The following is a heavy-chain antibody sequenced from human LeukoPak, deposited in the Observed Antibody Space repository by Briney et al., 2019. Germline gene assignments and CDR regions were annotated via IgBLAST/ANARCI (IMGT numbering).Heavy chain of an antibody. V-gene: IGHV3-30*02. CDR3: AKVRLVWFGEDEYYYYYYGMDV. CDR2: IRYDGSHK. D-gene: IGHD3-10*01. CDR1: EFTFTSYG. J-gene: IGHJ6*02. Sequence: GGSLRLSCAASEFTFTSYGMHWVRQAPGKGLEWVSFIRYDGSHKYYADSVKGRFTISRDNSRNTLYLQMNSLRAEDTAVYFCAKVRLVWFGEDEYYYYYYGMDVWGQGTTVTVSS.